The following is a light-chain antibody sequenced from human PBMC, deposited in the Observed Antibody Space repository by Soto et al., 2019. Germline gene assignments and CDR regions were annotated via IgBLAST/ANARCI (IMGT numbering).Light chain of an antibody. CDR3: CSYAGSESWV. CDR2: EVS. Sequence: QSALTQPASVSGSPGQSITISCTGTSSDVGSYKFVSWYQQHPGKAPNLMIYEVSKRPSGVSNRFSGSKSGNTASLTISGLQAGDEADYYCCSYAGSESWVFGGGTKLTVL. J-gene: IGLJ3*02. CDR1: SSDVGSYKF. V-gene: IGLV2-23*02.